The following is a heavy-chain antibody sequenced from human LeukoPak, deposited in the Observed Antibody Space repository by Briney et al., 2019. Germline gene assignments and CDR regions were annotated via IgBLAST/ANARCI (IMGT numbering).Heavy chain of an antibody. CDR2: INAGNGNT. CDR1: GYTFTSYA. Sequence: ASVKVSCKASGYTFTSYAMHWVRQAPGQRLEWMGWINAGNGNTKYSQEFQGRVTITRDTSASTAYMELSSLRSEDMAVYYCARERYGDALVDYWGQGTLVTVSS. CDR3: ARERYGDALVDY. D-gene: IGHD4-17*01. J-gene: IGHJ4*02. V-gene: IGHV1-3*03.